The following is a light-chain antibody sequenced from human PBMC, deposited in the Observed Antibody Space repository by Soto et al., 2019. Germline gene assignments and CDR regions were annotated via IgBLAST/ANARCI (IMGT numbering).Light chain of an antibody. Sequence: EIVLTQSPGTLSLSPGERATLSCRASQSVSSSYLAWYQQKPGQTPRLLIYGASSRATGIPDRFSGSGSGTDSTLTLSRLEHEDFAVYYYQQFGNSPYTFGQETKLDIK. V-gene: IGKV3-20*01. CDR1: QSVSSSY. CDR3: QQFGNSPYT. CDR2: GAS. J-gene: IGKJ2*01.